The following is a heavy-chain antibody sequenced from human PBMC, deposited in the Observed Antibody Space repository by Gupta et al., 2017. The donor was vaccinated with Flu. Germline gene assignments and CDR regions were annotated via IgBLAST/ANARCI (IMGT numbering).Heavy chain of an antibody. D-gene: IGHD1-26*01. V-gene: IGHV4-39*01. CDR2: IYYSGST. J-gene: IGHJ4*02. Sequence: QLQLQESGPGLVKPSETLSLTCTVSGGSISSSSYYWGWIRQPPGKGLEWIGSIYYSGSTYYNPSLKSRVTISVDTSKNQFSLKLSSVTAADTAVYYCARLLLELPLYYFDYWGQGTLVTVSS. CDR1: GGSISSSSYY. CDR3: ARLLLELPLYYFDY.